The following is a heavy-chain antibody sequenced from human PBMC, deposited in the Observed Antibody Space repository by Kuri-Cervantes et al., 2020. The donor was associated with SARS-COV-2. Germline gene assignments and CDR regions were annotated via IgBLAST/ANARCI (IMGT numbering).Heavy chain of an antibody. V-gene: IGHV3-23*01. J-gene: IGHJ6*02. Sequence: GESLKISCAASGFTFSSYAMSWVRQAPGKGLEWVSAISGSGGSTYYADSVKGRFTISRDNAKNSLYLQMNSLRAEDTAVYYCARVRLTLYYYYYGMDVWGQGTTVTVSS. CDR1: GFTFSSYA. CDR3: ARVRLTLYYYYYGMDV. CDR2: ISGSGGST.